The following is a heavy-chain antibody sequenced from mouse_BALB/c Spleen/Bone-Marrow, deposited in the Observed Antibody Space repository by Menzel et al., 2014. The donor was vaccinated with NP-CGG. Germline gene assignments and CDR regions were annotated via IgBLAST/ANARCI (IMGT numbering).Heavy chain of an antibody. V-gene: IGHV5-6-5*01. D-gene: IGHD1-2*01. J-gene: IGHJ2*01. Sequence: DVKLVESGGGLVKPGGSLKLSCAASGFSFSSYAVSWVRQTSEKRLEWVASISGGGNSYHSDNMKGRFTISRDNARNILYLQMSSLRSEDTAMYYCARARGVTTATPYYFDYWGQGTALTVSS. CDR1: GFSFSSYA. CDR2: ISGGGNS. CDR3: ARARGVTTATPYYFDY.